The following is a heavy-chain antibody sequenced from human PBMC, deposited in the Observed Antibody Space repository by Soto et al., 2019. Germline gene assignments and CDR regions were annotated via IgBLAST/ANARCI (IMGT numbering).Heavy chain of an antibody. V-gene: IGHV4-39*01. CDR2: IYYSGST. J-gene: IGHJ6*03. Sequence: PSETLSLTCTVSGGSISSSSYYWGWIRQPPGKGLEWIGSIYYSGSTYYNPSLKSRVTISVDTSKNQFSLKLSSVTAADTAVYYCARQRTLAYYCYYYMDVWGKGTTVTVSS. CDR1: GGSISSSSYY. CDR3: ARQRTLAYYCYYYMDV.